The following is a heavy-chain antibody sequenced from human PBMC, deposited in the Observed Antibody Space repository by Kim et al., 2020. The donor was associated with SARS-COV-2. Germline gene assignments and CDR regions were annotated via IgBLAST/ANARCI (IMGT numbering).Heavy chain of an antibody. D-gene: IGHD1-26*01. J-gene: IGHJ4*02. CDR1: GGSISSSSYY. Sequence: SKTLSLTCTVSGGSISSSSYYWGWIRQPPGKGLEWIGSIYYSGSTYYNPSLKSRVTISVDTSKNQFSLKLSSVTAADTAVYYCARVGATQAFDYWGQGTL. V-gene: IGHV4-39*07. CDR3: ARVGATQAFDY. CDR2: IYYSGST.